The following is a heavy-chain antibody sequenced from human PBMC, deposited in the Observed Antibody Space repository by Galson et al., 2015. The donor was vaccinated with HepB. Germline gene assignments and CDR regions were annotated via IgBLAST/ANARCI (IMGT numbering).Heavy chain of an antibody. Sequence: SLRLSCAASGFSINSAWMSWVRQAPGKGLEWLGRLKSKAGGGTTDYAAPVKGRFTISRDDSKNTLYLQMNSLKTEDTAVYYCTADVPSRGNGEFDYWGQGTLVTVSS. V-gene: IGHV3-15*01. CDR3: TADVPSRGNGEFDY. J-gene: IGHJ4*02. CDR1: GFSINSAW. CDR2: LKSKAGGGTT. D-gene: IGHD2-8*01.